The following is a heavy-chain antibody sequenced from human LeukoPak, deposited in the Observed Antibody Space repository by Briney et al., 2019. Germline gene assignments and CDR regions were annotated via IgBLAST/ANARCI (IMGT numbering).Heavy chain of an antibody. D-gene: IGHD4-17*01. CDR1: GGSISSSSYY. CDR3: ARDPDYGDYDDYIDY. CDR2: IYYSGST. V-gene: IGHV4-39*07. Sequence: ASETLSLTCTVSGGSISSSSYYWGWIRQPPGKGLEWIGSIYYSGSTYYNPSLKSRVTISVDTSKNQFSLKLSSVTAADTAVYYCARDPDYGDYDDYIDYWGQGTLVTVSS. J-gene: IGHJ4*02.